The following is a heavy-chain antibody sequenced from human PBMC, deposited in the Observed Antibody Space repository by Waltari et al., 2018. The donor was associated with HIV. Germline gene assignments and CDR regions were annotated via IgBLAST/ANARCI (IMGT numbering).Heavy chain of an antibody. CDR2: MNPSSGNT. CDR3: ARGIPAGRYETLTGQDY. J-gene: IGHJ4*02. V-gene: IGHV1-8*01. Sequence: QVQLVQSGDEVKTPGASVKVSCKASGYTFTSYDINWVRQATGQGLEWVGWMNPSSGNTGYAQKFQGRVTMTRNASITTAYMERSSLRSEDTAVYFCARGIPAGRYETLTGQDYWGQGTLVTVSS. D-gene: IGHD3-9*01. CDR1: GYTFTSYD.